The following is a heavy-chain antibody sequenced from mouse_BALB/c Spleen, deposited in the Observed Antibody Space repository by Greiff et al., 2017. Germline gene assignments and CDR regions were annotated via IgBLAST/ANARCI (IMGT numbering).Heavy chain of an antibody. Sequence: EVKLMESGGGLVQPGGSLKLSCAASGFTFSSFGMHWVRQAPEKGLEWVAYISSGSSTIYYADTVKGRFTISRDNPKNTLFLQMTSLRSEDTAMYYCARFGSSYEGFAYWGQGTLVTVSA. CDR2: ISSGSSTI. CDR3: ARFGSSYEGFAY. CDR1: GFTFSSFG. D-gene: IGHD1-1*01. J-gene: IGHJ3*01. V-gene: IGHV5-17*02.